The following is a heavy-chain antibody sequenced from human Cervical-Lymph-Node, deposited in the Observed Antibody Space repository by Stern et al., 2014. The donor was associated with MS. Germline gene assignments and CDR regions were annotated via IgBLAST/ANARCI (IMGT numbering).Heavy chain of an antibody. CDR1: GGSFKSYA. J-gene: IGHJ5*02. V-gene: IGHV1-69*01. CDR2: IVPMFAKA. CDR3: ARERSIHYPAFAP. D-gene: IGHD3-10*01. Sequence: MQLVESGAEVKKPGSSVRVSCKAAGGSFKSYAFNWLRKAPGQGLEWMGDIVPMFAKANYAQKFQGRVTVTADEATNTVYMELSFLTSEDTAVYYCARERSIHYPAFAPWGQGTLVTVSS.